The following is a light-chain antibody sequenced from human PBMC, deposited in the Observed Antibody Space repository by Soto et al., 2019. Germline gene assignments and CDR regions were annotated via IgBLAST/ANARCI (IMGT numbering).Light chain of an antibody. J-gene: IGKJ2*01. V-gene: IGKV2-30*01. CDR2: KVS. CDR3: MQATHWPYT. Sequence: DVVMTQSPLSLPVTLGQPASISCRASRSLIYTDGNTYLNWFHQRPGQSPRRLFAKVSNRDSGVPDRFTGSGSGTDFTLKISRVEAEDVGLYYCMQATHWPYTFGQGTKLEI. CDR1: RSLIYTDGNTY.